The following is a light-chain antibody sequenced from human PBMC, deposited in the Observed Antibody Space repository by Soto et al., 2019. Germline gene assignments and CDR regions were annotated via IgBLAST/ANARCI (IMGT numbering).Light chain of an antibody. J-gene: IGKJ4*01. CDR3: QQYHSYSLT. V-gene: IGKV1-5*03. CDR2: KAS. CDR1: QSISSW. Sequence: DIQMTQSPSTLSASVGDRVTITCRASQSISSWLAWYQQKPGKAPKLLIYKASSLEGGVPSRFSGSGSGTDFTLTISSLQPDDFATYYCQQYHSYSLTFGRGTKVDIK.